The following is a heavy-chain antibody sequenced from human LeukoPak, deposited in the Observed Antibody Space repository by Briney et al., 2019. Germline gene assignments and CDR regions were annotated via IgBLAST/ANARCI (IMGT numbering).Heavy chain of an antibody. Sequence: ASVKVSCKASGYTFTSYAMHWVRQAPGQRLEWMGWINAGNGSTKYSQKFQGRVTMTRDTSISTAYMELTSLKSDDTAVYYCARISYYGDYFDYWGQGTLVTVSS. V-gene: IGHV1-3*01. CDR1: GYTFTSYA. CDR3: ARISYYGDYFDY. J-gene: IGHJ4*02. D-gene: IGHD4-17*01. CDR2: INAGNGST.